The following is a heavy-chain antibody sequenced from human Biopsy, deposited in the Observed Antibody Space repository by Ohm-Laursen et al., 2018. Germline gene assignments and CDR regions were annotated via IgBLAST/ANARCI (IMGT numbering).Heavy chain of an antibody. V-gene: IGHV1-2*02. Sequence: ASVKVSCTASAYTFTDYLLHWARQAPGQGPEWMGWISTGSGDTNYAQKIQERVTRIRDTSATSGYMELSSLRSDDTAVYYRARDIMNPIGGPVARSDVFDVWGQGTMVTVSS. CDR1: AYTFTDYL. CDR3: ARDIMNPIGGPVARSDVFDV. J-gene: IGHJ3*01. D-gene: IGHD3-16*01. CDR2: ISTGSGDT.